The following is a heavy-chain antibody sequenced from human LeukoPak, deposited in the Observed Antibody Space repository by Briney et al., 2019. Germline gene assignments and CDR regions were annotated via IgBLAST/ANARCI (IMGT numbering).Heavy chain of an antibody. Sequence: PSETLSLTCAVYGGSFSGYYWSWIRQPPGKGLEWIGYIYYSGSTNYNPSLKSRVTISVDTSKNQFSLKLSSVTAADTAVYYCARDREYYYDSSGYRVDWFDPWGQGTLVTVSS. CDR1: GGSFSGYY. V-gene: IGHV4-59*01. CDR3: ARDREYYYDSSGYRVDWFDP. D-gene: IGHD3-22*01. J-gene: IGHJ5*02. CDR2: IYYSGST.